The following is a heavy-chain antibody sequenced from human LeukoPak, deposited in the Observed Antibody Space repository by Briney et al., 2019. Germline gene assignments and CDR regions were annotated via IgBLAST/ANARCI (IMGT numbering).Heavy chain of an antibody. J-gene: IGHJ6*03. Sequence: PGGSLRLSCAASGFTFSNAWMSWVRQAPGKGLEWVGRIKSKTDGGTTDYAAPVKGRFTISRDDSKNTLYLQMNSLKTEDTAVYYCTTFGVVTHYYMDVWGKGTTVTVSS. D-gene: IGHD3-3*01. CDR3: TTFGVVTHYYMDV. CDR2: IKSKTDGGTT. CDR1: GFTFSNAW. V-gene: IGHV3-15*01.